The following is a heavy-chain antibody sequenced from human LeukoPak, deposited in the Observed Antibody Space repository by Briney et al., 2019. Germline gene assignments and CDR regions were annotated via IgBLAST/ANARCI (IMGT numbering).Heavy chain of an antibody. CDR3: TRDSVGGGVWFGDPYYYYYMDV. Sequence: GVSLRLSCAASGLTFNSYAMHWVRQIQGKGLVWGAVISYDGSNKYYADSVKGRFTISRDKCKDTMYLQMIRLRAEGTAVYYCTRDSVGGGVWFGDPYYYYYMDVWGKGTTVTISS. D-gene: IGHD3-10*01. V-gene: IGHV3-30*14. CDR2: ISYDGSNK. J-gene: IGHJ6*03. CDR1: GLTFNSYA.